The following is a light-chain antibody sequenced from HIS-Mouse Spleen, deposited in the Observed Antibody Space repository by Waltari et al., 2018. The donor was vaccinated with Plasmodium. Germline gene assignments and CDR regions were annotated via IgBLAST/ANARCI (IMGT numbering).Light chain of an antibody. J-gene: IGKJ1*01. CDR3: MQALQTPWT. V-gene: IGKV2-28*01. CDR2: LGS. CDR1: QSLLHSTGHNY. Sequence: DIVMNQSPLSLPVTPGEPASISCRSSQSLLHSTGHNYLDWYLQKPGQSPQLLIYLGSNRASGVPDRFSGSGSGTDFTLKISRVEAEDVGVYYCMQALQTPWTFGQGTKVEIK.